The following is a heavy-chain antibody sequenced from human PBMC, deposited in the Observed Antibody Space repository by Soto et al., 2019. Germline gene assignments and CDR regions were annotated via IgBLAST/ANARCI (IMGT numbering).Heavy chain of an antibody. V-gene: IGHV4-31*03. D-gene: IGHD3-22*01. CDR3: ARDFWEASSGYLGAFDI. J-gene: IGHJ3*02. CDR1: GGSISSGGYN. CDR2: IYYSGST. Sequence: QVQLQESGPGLVKPSQTLSLTCTVSGGSISSGGYNWSWIRQHPGKGLEWIGYIYYSGSTYYNPSLKSRVTLSVDTSKHQFSLKLSSVTAADTAVYYWARDFWEASSGYLGAFDIWGQGTMVTVSS.